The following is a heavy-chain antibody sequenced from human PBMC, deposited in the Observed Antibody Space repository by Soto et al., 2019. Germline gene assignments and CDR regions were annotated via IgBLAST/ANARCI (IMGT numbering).Heavy chain of an antibody. J-gene: IGHJ4*02. Sequence: PGGSLRLSCAASGFSFSSYSMNWVRQAPGKGLEWVSCIGSSSSYIYYADSVKGRFTISRDNAKNSLFLQMNSLRAEDTAVYFCARDGTSFIDYWGQGTLVTVSS. CDR3: ARDGTSFIDY. CDR1: GFSFSSYS. V-gene: IGHV3-21*01. CDR2: IGSSSSYI. D-gene: IGHD1-26*01.